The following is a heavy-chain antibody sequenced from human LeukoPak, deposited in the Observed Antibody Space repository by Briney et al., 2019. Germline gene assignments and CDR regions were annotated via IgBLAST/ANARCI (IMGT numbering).Heavy chain of an antibody. CDR1: TGSIGRDY. CDR2: VYYNGNT. CDR3: ARASAYYYDSSGLL. V-gene: IGHV4-59*01. Sequence: SETLSLTCTLSTGSIGRDYWSWIRQPPGKGLEWIGYVYYNGNTIYNPSLKSRVTISVDTSKNQFSLKLSSVTAADTAVYYCARASAYYYDSSGLLWGQGTLVTVSS. J-gene: IGHJ4*02. D-gene: IGHD3-22*01.